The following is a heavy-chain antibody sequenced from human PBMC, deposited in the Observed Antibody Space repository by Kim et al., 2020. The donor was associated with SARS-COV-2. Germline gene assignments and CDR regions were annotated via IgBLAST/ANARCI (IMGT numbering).Heavy chain of an antibody. V-gene: IGHV4-59*08. CDR3: ARMEYCDKGHCRGFDP. CDR1: GDSITNYF. CDR2: THYRGET. J-gene: IGHJ5*02. D-gene: IGHD2-21*01. Sequence: SETLSLTCTVSGDSITNYFWTWIRQPPGKGLEWIGYTHYRGETNYNPSLKSRIAMSVDTSKSQISLKLTSMTATDTAVYYCARMEYCDKGHCRGFDPWGQGTLVTVSS.